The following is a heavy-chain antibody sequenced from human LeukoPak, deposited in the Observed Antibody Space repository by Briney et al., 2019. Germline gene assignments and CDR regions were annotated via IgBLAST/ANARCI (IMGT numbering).Heavy chain of an antibody. CDR1: GFTFSSYG. V-gene: IGHV3-30*18. D-gene: IGHD3-10*01. Sequence: GRSLRLSCAASGFTFSSYGMHWVRQAPGKGLEWVAVISYDGSNKYYADSVKGGFTISRDNSKNTLYLQMNSLRAEDTAVYYCAKDPHYYGSGSYYKNENWFDPWGQGTLVTVSS. J-gene: IGHJ5*02. CDR3: AKDPHYYGSGSYYKNENWFDP. CDR2: ISYDGSNK.